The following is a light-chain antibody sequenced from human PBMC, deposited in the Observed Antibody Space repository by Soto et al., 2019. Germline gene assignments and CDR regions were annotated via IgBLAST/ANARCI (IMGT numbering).Light chain of an antibody. CDR1: QSVSSSY. CDR3: QQYGSSPWT. CDR2: GAS. Sequence: EIVLTQSPGTLSLSPGERATLSCRASQSVSSSYLAWYQQKPGQAPRLLIYGASSRATGIPDRFSGSGSGTEFTITISRLEPEDFAVYYCQQYGSSPWTFGQGTKVDIK. V-gene: IGKV3-20*01. J-gene: IGKJ1*01.